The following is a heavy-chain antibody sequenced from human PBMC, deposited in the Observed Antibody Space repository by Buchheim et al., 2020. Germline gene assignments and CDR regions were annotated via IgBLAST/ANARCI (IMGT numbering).Heavy chain of an antibody. CDR2: ISYDGSNK. J-gene: IGHJ4*02. V-gene: IGHV3-30-3*01. CDR1: GFTFSSYA. D-gene: IGHD7-27*01. CDR3: ARGGEGRYFDY. Sequence: QVQLVESGGGVVQPGRSLRLSCAASGFTFSSYAMHWVRQAPGKGLEWVAVISYDGSNKYYADSVKGRFTISRDNSKNTLYLQMNSLRAEDTAVYYCARGGEGRYFDYWGKGT.